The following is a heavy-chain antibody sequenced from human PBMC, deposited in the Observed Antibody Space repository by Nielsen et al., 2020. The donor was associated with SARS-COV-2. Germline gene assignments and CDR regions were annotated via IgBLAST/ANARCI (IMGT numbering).Heavy chain of an antibody. Sequence: SLKISCVASGFNFDDYAMHWVREVPGKGLEWVSLISWNRGSIGYADSVKGRFTISRDNAENSVDLQMDNLRTEDTAVYYCANSLGIAGSLQQWGQGTLVTVSS. D-gene: IGHD6-13*01. J-gene: IGHJ1*01. CDR1: GFNFDDYA. V-gene: IGHV3-9*01. CDR2: ISWNRGSI. CDR3: ANSLGIAGSLQQ.